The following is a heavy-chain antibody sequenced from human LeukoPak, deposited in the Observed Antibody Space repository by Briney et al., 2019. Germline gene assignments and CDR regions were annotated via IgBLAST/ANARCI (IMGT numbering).Heavy chain of an antibody. D-gene: IGHD1-26*01. Sequence: SETLSLTCIVSGGSISSYYWSWIRQPPRKGLEWIGYIYYTGSTNYNPSLKSRVTISVDTSKNQLSLKLRSVTAADTAVYYCARQDSGTYLNPLDIWGQGTVVTVSS. J-gene: IGHJ3*02. CDR2: IYYTGST. CDR1: GGSISSYY. CDR3: ARQDSGTYLNPLDI. V-gene: IGHV4-59*08.